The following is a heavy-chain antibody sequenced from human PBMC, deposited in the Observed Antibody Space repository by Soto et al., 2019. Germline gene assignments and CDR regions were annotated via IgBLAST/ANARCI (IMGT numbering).Heavy chain of an antibody. J-gene: IGHJ4*02. CDR3: ASFVRHQLPTIDF. CDR1: GYTFTSYD. CDR2: MNPESTNT. Sequence: QVQLVQSGAEVKKPGASVRVSCKASGYTFTSYDINWVRQATGQGLEWMGWMNPESTNTGYAQKFQGRVTMTRDTSISTAYMELSSLRSEDTAVYYCASFVRHQLPTIDFWGQGTLVTVSS. D-gene: IGHD2-2*01. V-gene: IGHV1-8*01.